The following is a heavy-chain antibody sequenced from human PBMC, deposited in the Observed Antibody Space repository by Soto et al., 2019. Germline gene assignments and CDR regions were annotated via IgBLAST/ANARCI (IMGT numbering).Heavy chain of an antibody. J-gene: IGHJ3*02. CDR1: GFTFSSYS. D-gene: IGHD3-22*01. CDR3: ARDHSPLGYYDSSGDACDI. Sequence: EVQLVESGGGLVKPGGSLRLSCAASGFTFSSYSMNWVRQAPGKGLEWVSSISSSSSYIYYADSVKGRFTISRDNAKNSLYLQMNSLRAEDTAVYYCARDHSPLGYYDSSGDACDIWGQGTMVTVSS. CDR2: ISSSSSYI. V-gene: IGHV3-21*01.